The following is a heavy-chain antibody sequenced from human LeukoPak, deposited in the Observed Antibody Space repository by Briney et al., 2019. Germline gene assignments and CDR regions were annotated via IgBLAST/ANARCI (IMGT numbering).Heavy chain of an antibody. CDR1: GFTFSDYG. D-gene: IGHD3-22*01. CDR2: VSYDAINQ. Sequence: GGSLRLSCAASGFTFSDYGMHWVRQAPGKGREWVAVVSYDAINQYYADSVKGRFTISRDSSKNTLYLQMNSLRPEDTAVYYCAKSLHSDNSGYHDYWGQGTLVTVSS. J-gene: IGHJ4*02. CDR3: AKSLHSDNSGYHDY. V-gene: IGHV3-30*18.